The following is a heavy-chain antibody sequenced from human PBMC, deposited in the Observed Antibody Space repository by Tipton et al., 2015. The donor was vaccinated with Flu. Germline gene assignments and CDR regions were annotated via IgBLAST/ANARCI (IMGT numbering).Heavy chain of an antibody. J-gene: IGHJ6*02. D-gene: IGHD3-10*01. CDR3: ARDQGFGGGMTYDYFAMDV. V-gene: IGHV4-31*03. CDR1: GGSISSGGEY. CDR2: IYYSGGT. Sequence: TLSLTCSVSGGSISSGGEYWTWIRQHPGKGLEWIASIYYSGGTYYNPSLESRVTMSVDTSKNQFSLRLTSVTVADTAVYYCARDQGFGGGMTYDYFAMDVWGQGTTVTVSS.